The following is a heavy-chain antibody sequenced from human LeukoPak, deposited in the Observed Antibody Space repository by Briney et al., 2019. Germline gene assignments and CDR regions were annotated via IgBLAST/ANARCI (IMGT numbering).Heavy chain of an antibody. J-gene: IGHJ5*02. Sequence: ASVKVSCKASGYTFTSYGISWVRQAPGQGLVWMGWINTNNGNPTYAQGFTGRFVFSLDTSVSTTYLQISSLKAEDTAVYYCARDPGDDFVVPGDPWGQGTLVTVSS. CDR1: GYTFTSYG. D-gene: IGHD2-2*01. V-gene: IGHV7-4-1*02. CDR3: ARDPGDDFVVPGDP. CDR2: INTNNGNP.